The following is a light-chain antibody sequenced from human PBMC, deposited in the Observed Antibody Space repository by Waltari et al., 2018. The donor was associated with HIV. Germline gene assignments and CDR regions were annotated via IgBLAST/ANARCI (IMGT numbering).Light chain of an antibody. CDR2: RNN. CDR3: AAWDTALHVWV. Sequence: NVGAEGAAWLQQNRGHPPKLVSFRNNQRPSEIWERFSASRSGNAAFLTISDVQSGDEADYLCAAWDTALHVWVFGGGTELTVL. CDR1: NVGAEG. V-gene: IGLV10-54*04. J-gene: IGLJ3*02.